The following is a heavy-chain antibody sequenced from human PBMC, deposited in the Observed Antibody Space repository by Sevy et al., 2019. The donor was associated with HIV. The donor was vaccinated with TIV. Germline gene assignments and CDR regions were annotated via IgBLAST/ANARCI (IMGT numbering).Heavy chain of an antibody. CDR2: IIPIFGTT. V-gene: IGHV1-69*13. CDR1: GGTFSNYA. Sequence: SVKVSCKASGGTFSNYALSWVRQVPGQGLEWMGGIIPIFGTTNLAQTFQGRVTITADHSRSTAYMELSSLRAADTAVYYCARTPLLTIPGTTDVYFDNWGQGTLVTVSS. D-gene: IGHD1-7*01. CDR3: ARTPLLTIPGTTDVYFDN. J-gene: IGHJ4*02.